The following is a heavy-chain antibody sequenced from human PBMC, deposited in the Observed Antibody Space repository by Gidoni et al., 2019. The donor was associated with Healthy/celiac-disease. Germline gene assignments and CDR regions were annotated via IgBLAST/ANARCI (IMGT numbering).Heavy chain of an antibody. CDR3: ARALDGYLAFDP. CDR2: IIPILGIA. V-gene: IGHV1-69*04. D-gene: IGHD5-12*01. Sequence: QVQLVQSGAEVKKPGSSVTVSCKASGDTFSSYAISWVRQAPGQGLEWMGRIIPILGIANYAQKFQGRVTITADKSTSTAYMELSRLRSEDTAVYYCARALDGYLAFDPWGQGTLVTVSS. CDR1: GDTFSSYA. J-gene: IGHJ5*02.